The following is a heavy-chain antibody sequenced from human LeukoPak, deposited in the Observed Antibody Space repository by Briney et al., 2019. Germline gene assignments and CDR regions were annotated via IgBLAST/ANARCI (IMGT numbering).Heavy chain of an antibody. Sequence: SGTLSLTCAVSGGSISSSNWWSWVRQPPGKGLEWIGEIYHSGSTNYNPSLKSRVTISVDKSKNQFSLKLSSVTAADTAVYYCARRRGNTSGFQGYYFDYWGQGTLVTVSS. CDR2: IYHSGST. J-gene: IGHJ4*02. CDR3: ARRRGNTSGFQGYYFDY. CDR1: GGSISSSNW. V-gene: IGHV4-4*02. D-gene: IGHD6-19*01.